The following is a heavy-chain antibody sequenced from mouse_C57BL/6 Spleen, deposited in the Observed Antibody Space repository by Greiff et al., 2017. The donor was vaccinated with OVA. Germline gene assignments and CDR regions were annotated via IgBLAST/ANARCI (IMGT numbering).Heavy chain of an antibody. J-gene: IGHJ2*01. Sequence: EVKLQESGGGLVKPGGSLKLSCAASGFTFSDYGMHWVRQAPEKGLEWVAYISSGSSTIYYADTVKGRFTISRDNAKNTLFLQMTSLRSEYTAMYYGARRYYGNYGVDYWGQGTTLTVSS. V-gene: IGHV5-17*01. CDR3: ARRYYGNYGVDY. CDR1: GFTFSDYG. D-gene: IGHD2-1*01. CDR2: ISSGSSTI.